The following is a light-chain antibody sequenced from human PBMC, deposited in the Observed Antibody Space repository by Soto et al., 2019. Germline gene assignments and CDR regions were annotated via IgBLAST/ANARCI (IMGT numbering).Light chain of an antibody. Sequence: IMLPQSPRTLSLSEGAGATLSFLASTTIIYTSLAWYQYTPGRARRLLIYAAYRRATGIRDRFSGSGCGTEFALTISRLEPEDFAGYYCQQYGSSPPSTFGGGTKVDI. V-gene: IGKV3-20*01. CDR3: QQYGSSPPST. CDR1: TTIIYTS. J-gene: IGKJ4*01. CDR2: AAY.